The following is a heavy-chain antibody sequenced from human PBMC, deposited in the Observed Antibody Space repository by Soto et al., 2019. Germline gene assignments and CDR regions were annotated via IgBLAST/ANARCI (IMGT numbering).Heavy chain of an antibody. J-gene: IGHJ5*02. CDR2: INPNSGGT. CDR1: GYTFTGYY. D-gene: IGHD3-9*01. CDR3: ARGLRYCDWLSRPSTATWFDP. V-gene: IGHV1-2*04. Sequence: ASVKASCTASGYTFTGYYMHWVRQAPGQGLEWMGWINPNSGGTNYAQKFQGWVTMTRDTSISTAYMELSRLRSDDTAVYYCARGLRYCDWLSRPSTATWFDPWGQVTLVTVSS.